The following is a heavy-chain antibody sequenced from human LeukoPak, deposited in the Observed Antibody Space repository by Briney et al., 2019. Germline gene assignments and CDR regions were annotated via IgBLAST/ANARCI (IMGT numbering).Heavy chain of an antibody. CDR3: SRDRMGTKSFDY. V-gene: IGHV3-66*01. CDR1: GFTVRSNY. CDR2: ISSGGST. D-gene: IGHD5-24*01. J-gene: IGHJ4*02. Sequence: HPGESLRLSCAASGFTVRSNYMSWVRQAPGKGLEWVSVISSGGSTYCADSVKGRFTISRDSSKNTLYLQMKSLRAEDTAPYYCSRDRMGTKSFDYWGQGTLVTVSS.